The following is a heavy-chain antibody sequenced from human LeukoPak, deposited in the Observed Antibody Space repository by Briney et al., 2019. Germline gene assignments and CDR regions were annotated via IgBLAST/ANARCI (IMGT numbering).Heavy chain of an antibody. D-gene: IGHD1-14*01. Sequence: ETLSLTCTVSGGSISSSSYYWGWVRQAPGRGLEWVSSIGGNSGIQTYYADSVKGRFTISRDNSKDTLYLQMDSLRAEDTAVYYCAKERMYNNGWFSPWGQGTLVTVSS. CDR3: AKERMYNNGWFSP. CDR2: IGGNSGIQT. CDR1: GGSISSSSYY. V-gene: IGHV3-23*01. J-gene: IGHJ5*02.